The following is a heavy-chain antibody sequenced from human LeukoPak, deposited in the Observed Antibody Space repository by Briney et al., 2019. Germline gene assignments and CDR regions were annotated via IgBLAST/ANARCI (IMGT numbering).Heavy chain of an antibody. V-gene: IGHV1-2*02. Sequence: RASVRVSCKTSGYSFTDYYIHWVRQAPGQGLEWMGWINTKSGRTSSARKFQGRVTMTRDPSITTVYMDMAWLTSDDTAIYFCARADFIDAGPYLIGPWGQGTLVNVSS. J-gene: IGHJ5*02. D-gene: IGHD3-3*01. CDR3: ARADFIDAGPYLIGP. CDR1: GYSFTDYY. CDR2: INTKSGRT.